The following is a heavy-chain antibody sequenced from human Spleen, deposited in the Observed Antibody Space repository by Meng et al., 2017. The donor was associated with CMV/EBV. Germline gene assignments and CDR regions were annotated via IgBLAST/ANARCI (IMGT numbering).Heavy chain of an antibody. Sequence: SGPTLEKPTQTLTLICTFSGFSLSTSGMRVSWIRQPPGKALEWLARIDWDDDKFYSTSLKTRLTISKDTSKNQVVLTLTNVDPVDTATYYCARGMVPYYYGMDVWGQGTTVTVSS. J-gene: IGHJ6*02. CDR3: ARGMVPYYYGMDV. D-gene: IGHD2-8*01. CDR1: GFSLSTSGMR. V-gene: IGHV2-70D*14. CDR2: IDWDDDK.